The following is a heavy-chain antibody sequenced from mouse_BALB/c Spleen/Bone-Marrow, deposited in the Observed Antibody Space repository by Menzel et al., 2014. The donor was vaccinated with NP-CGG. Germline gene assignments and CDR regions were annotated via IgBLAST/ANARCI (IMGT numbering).Heavy chain of an antibody. CDR1: GFTFSDYY. Sequence: EVKLVESGGGLVQPGGSLRLSCATSGFTFSDYYMSWVRQPPGKALEWLGFIRNKANGYTTEYSASVKGRFTISRDNSQSILYLQMNTLRAEDSATYYCARDTNYGNYYWYFDVRGAGTTVTVSS. J-gene: IGHJ1*01. D-gene: IGHD2-1*01. V-gene: IGHV7-3*02. CDR2: IRNKANGYTT. CDR3: ARDTNYGNYYWYFDV.